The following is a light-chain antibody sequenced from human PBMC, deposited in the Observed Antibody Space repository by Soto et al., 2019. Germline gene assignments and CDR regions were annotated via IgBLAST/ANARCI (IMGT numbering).Light chain of an antibody. J-gene: IGLJ1*01. V-gene: IGLV2-8*01. Sequence: QSALTQPPSASGSPGQSVTISCTGTSSDIGGYKYFSWYQQHPGKAPKLIIYEVGLRPSSVPDRFSGSKSGNTASLTVSGLQAEDEADYYSCSYAGTNAYVFGTGTKLTVL. CDR2: EVG. CDR3: CSYAGTNAYV. CDR1: SSDIGGYKY.